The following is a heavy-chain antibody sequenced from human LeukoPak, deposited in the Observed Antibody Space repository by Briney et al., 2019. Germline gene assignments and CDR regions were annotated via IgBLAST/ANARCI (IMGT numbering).Heavy chain of an antibody. Sequence: SQTLSLTCTVSGGSISSGGYYWSWIRQHPGKGLEWIGYIYYSGSTNYNPSLKSRVTISVDTSKNQFSLKLSSVTAADTAVYYCARGKQQLVPDYWGQGTLVTVSS. V-gene: IGHV4-31*03. CDR1: GGSISSGGYY. J-gene: IGHJ4*02. D-gene: IGHD6-13*01. CDR3: ARGKQQLVPDY. CDR2: IYYSGST.